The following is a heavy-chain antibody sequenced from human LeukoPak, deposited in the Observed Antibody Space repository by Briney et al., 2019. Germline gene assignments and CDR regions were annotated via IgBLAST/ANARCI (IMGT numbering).Heavy chain of an antibody. Sequence: GGSLRLSCAASGFTFSSYGMHWVCQAPGKGLEWVAVISYDGSNKYYADSVKGRFTISRDNSKNTLYLQVNRLRAEDTAVYYWAKELAYCGGDCPYYFDYWGQGTLVTVSS. CDR3: AKELAYCGGDCPYYFDY. CDR1: GFTFSSYG. J-gene: IGHJ4*02. D-gene: IGHD2-21*02. V-gene: IGHV3-30*18. CDR2: ISYDGSNK.